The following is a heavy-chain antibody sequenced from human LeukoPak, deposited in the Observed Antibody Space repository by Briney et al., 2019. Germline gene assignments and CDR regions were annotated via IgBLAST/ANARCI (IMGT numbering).Heavy chain of an antibody. CDR3: ARVDSYGSGSPLDF. CDR1: GGSISSYY. V-gene: IGHV4-59*01. Sequence: KPSETLSLTCTVSGGSISSYYWSWIRQPPGKGLEWMGYIYYSGITKYNPSLKSRVTISVDTSKNQFSLKLSSVTAADTAVYYCARVDSYGSGSPLDFWGQGTLVTVSS. D-gene: IGHD3-10*01. CDR2: IYYSGIT. J-gene: IGHJ4*02.